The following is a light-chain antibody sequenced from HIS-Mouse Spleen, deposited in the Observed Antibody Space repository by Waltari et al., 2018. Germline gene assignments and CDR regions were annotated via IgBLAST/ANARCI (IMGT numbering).Light chain of an antibody. CDR2: WAS. CDR3: QQYYSTPLT. J-gene: IGKJ4*01. CDR1: QSVLYSSNNKNY. Sequence: DIVMTLSPDSLAVSLGERATLNCKSSQSVLYSSNNKNYLAWYQQKPGQPPKLLIYWASTRESGVPDRFSGSGSGTDFTLTISSLQAEDVAVYYCQQYYSTPLTFGGGTKVEIK. V-gene: IGKV4-1*01.